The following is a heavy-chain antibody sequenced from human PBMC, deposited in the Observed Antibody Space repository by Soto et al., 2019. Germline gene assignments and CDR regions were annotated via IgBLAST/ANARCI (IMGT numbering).Heavy chain of an antibody. CDR1: GYIFTTYW. CDR3: ARHRQGDYGGNSGADI. CDR2: IYPGDSDT. V-gene: IGHV5-51*01. J-gene: IGHJ3*02. Sequence: GESLKISCKGPGYIFTTYWIGRVRQMPGKGLERMGIIYPGDSDTRYSPSFQGQVTRPPDTSISTAYLQWSSTKAQDTAMYYCARHRQGDYGGNSGADIWGQGKMVTVSS. D-gene: IGHD4-17*01.